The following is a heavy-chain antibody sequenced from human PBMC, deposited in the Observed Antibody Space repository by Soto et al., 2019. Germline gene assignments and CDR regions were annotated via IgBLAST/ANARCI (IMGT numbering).Heavy chain of an antibody. CDR2: ISYDGSNK. D-gene: IGHD5-18*01. CDR1: GFTFSSYA. V-gene: IGHV3-30-3*01. CDR3: ARDSDTAYGD. Sequence: QVQLVESGGGVVQPGRSLRLSCAASGFTFSSYAMHWVRQAPGKGLEWVAVISYDGSNKYYADSVKGRFTISRDNSKNTLYLQMNSLRAEDTAVYYCARDSDTAYGDWGQGTLVTVSS. J-gene: IGHJ4*02.